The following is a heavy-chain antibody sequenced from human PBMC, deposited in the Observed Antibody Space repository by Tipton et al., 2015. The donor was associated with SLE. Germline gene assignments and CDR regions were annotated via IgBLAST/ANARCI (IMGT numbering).Heavy chain of an antibody. CDR2: IYTSGGT. J-gene: IGHJ3*02. D-gene: IGHD3-10*01. CDR3: ARNPITMVRGVIPGAFDN. V-gene: IGHV4-4*08. Sequence: TLSLTCTVSGGSISSYYWSWIRPPPGKGLEWIGYIYTSGGTSYNPSLQSRVDISVDTSKNQFSLKLSSLTAADSAVYYWARNPITMVRGVIPGAFDNWGQRTMVTVSS. CDR1: GGSISSYY.